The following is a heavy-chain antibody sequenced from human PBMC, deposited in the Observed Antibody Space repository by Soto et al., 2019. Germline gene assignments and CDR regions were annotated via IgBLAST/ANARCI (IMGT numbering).Heavy chain of an antibody. V-gene: IGHV3-15*07. J-gene: IGHJ6*02. CDR1: NFTFNTAW. CDR2: SKGKTDGATI. CDR3: TTDPPEYHYYGKDV. D-gene: IGHD6-6*01. Sequence: EAQLVESGGGLVKPGGSLRLSCVASNFTFNTAWMTWVRQAPGKGLEWVGRSKGKTDGATIDYAAPVKGRFTISRDDSXNTMYLQMDSLKTEDTGMYYCTTDPPEYHYYGKDVWGQGTTVTVSS.